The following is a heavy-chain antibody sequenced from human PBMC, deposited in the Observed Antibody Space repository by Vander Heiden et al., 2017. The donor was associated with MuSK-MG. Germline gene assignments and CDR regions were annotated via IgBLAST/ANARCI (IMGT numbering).Heavy chain of an antibody. Sequence: EVQLVESGGGLVKPGGSLRLSCAASGFTFSSYSMNGVRQAPGKGLEWVSSISSSSSYIYYADSVKGRFTISRDNAKNSLYLQMNSLRAEDTAVYYCARVELYYYYYMDVWGKGTTVTVSS. J-gene: IGHJ6*03. CDR3: ARVELYYYYYMDV. CDR2: ISSSSSYI. CDR1: GFTFSSYS. D-gene: IGHD1-7*01. V-gene: IGHV3-21*01.